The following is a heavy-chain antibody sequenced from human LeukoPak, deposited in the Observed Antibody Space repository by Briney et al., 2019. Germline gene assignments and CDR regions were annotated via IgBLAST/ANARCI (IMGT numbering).Heavy chain of an antibody. CDR1: GDSISSGSYY. D-gene: IGHD1-7*01. V-gene: IGHV4-39*01. J-gene: IGHJ4*02. Sequence: SETLSLTCSVSGDSISSGSYYWGGLRQPPGKGRGWIGISYYIGSTYYNPSLDSRVTISVDTSKNQFSLKLSSVTAADTAVYYCTRLTYNWNSIDYWGQGTLVTVSS. CDR3: TRLTYNWNSIDY. CDR2: SYYIGST.